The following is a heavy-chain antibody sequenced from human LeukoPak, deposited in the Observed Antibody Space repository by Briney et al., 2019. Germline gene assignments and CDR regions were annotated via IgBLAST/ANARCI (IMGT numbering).Heavy chain of an antibody. J-gene: IGHJ5*02. D-gene: IGHD2-21*01. CDR2: INPNSGGT. V-gene: IGHV1-2*02. CDR1: GYTFTGYY. Sequence: GTSVKVSCKASGYTFTGYYMHWVRQAPGQGLEWMGWINPNSGGTNYAQKFQGRVTMTRDTSISTAYMELSRLRSDDTAVYYCARDAIFQNWFDPWGQGTLVTVSS. CDR3: ARDAIFQNWFDP.